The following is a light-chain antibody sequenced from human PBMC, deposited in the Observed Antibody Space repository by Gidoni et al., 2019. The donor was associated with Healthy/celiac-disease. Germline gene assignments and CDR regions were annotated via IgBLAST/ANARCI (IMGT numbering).Light chain of an antibody. CDR1: QSISSY. V-gene: IGKV1-39*01. Sequence: ITMTQSPSSLSASVGDRVTITCRASQSISSYLNWYQQKPGNAPKLLIYAASSLQSGVPSRFSGSGSGTDFTLTISSLQPEDFATYYCQQSYSTPMCSFXQXTKLEIK. J-gene: IGKJ2*04. CDR3: QQSYSTPMCS. CDR2: AAS.